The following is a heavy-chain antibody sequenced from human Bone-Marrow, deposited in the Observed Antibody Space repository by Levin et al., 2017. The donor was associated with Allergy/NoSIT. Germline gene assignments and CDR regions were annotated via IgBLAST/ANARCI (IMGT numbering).Heavy chain of an antibody. D-gene: IGHD3-22*01. Sequence: QAGGSLRLSCVASGFTFSSYGMHWVRQAPGKGLEWLAVISFEGSDKYYDDSVKGRFTISRDNSKNTLYLQMNSLRTDDTAVYYCAQDSTYYYDTTGYWTWGQGALVTVSS. V-gene: IGHV3-30*18. CDR1: GFTFSSYG. J-gene: IGHJ4*02. CDR3: AQDSTYYYDTTGYWT. CDR2: ISFEGSDK.